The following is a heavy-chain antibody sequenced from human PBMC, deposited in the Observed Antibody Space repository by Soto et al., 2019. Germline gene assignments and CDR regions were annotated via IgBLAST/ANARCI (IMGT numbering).Heavy chain of an antibody. CDR2: ISYDGSNK. J-gene: IGHJ4*02. CDR3: ARVPSSSGRAHFDY. V-gene: IGHV3-30-3*01. CDR1: GFTFSSYA. Sequence: GGSLRLSCAASGFTFSSYAMHWVRQAPGKGLEWVAVISYDGSNKYYADYVKGRFTISRDNSKNTLYLQMNSLRAEDTVVYYCARVPSSSGRAHFDYWGQGTLVTVSS. D-gene: IGHD2-15*01.